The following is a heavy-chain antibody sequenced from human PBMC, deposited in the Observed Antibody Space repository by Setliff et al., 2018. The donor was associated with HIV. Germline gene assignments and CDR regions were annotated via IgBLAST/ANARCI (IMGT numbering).Heavy chain of an antibody. CDR1: GGSFSDYY. CDR3: ARVRLTMIMMVDYFDQ. D-gene: IGHD3-22*01. CDR2: IYSTGDT. Sequence: PSETLSLTCAVHGGSFSDYYWSWIRQPPGKGLEWVGHIYSTGDTNYNPSLKSRVTLSADTSKNQLSLSLTSVTAADTAVYYCARVRLTMIMMVDYFDQWGQGTLVTVSS. V-gene: IGHV4-59*10. J-gene: IGHJ4*02.